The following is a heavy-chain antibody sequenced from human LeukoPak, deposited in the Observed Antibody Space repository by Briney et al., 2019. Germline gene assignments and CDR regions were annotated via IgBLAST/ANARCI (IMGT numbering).Heavy chain of an antibody. CDR1: GFTFTTYW. Sequence: GGSLRLPCVAFGFTFTTYWMHWVRQVPGKGRVWDARINTDGRVTTYADSVKGRFSVSRDNAENTLYLQMNNLRPEDTAVYYCIRETHVGLHLEYWGQGTLATVSA. V-gene: IGHV3-74*01. J-gene: IGHJ4*02. CDR3: IRETHVGLHLEY. D-gene: IGHD3-10*02. CDR2: INTDGRVT.